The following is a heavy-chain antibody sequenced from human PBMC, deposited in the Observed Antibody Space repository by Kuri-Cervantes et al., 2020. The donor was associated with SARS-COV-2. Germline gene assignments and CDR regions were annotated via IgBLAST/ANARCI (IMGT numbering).Heavy chain of an antibody. CDR3: ARDFGSWYVFWSYYGMDV. CDR2: ISYDGSNK. D-gene: IGHD6-13*01. J-gene: IGHJ6*02. V-gene: IGHV3-30*03. Sequence: GESLKISCAASGFTFSSYGMHWVRQAPGKGLEWVAVISYDGSNKYYADSVKGRFTISRDNSKNTLYLQMNSLRAEDTAVYYCARDFGSWYVFWSYYGMDVWGQGTTVTVSS. CDR1: GFTFSSYG.